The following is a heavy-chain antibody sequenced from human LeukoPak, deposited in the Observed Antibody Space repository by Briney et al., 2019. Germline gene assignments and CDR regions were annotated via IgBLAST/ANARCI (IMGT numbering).Heavy chain of an antibody. CDR3: AQKQWVPYYFHY. Sequence: SETLSLTCTVSGGSMNGYYRSWIRQPPGKGLEWIGYIYYSGSTNYNPSLKSRVTISVDTSKNQFSLRLSSVTAADTAVYYCAQKQWVPYYFHYWGQGILVTVSS. V-gene: IGHV4-59*01. CDR1: GGSMNGYY. CDR2: IYYSGST. D-gene: IGHD1-26*01. J-gene: IGHJ4*02.